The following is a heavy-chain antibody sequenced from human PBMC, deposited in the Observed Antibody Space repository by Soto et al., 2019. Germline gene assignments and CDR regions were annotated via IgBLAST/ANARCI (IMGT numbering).Heavy chain of an antibody. V-gene: IGHV5-10-1*01. CDR1: GYSFSSFW. CDR3: AKDLGDGPGVGAYRWGSYYYYGMDV. Sequence: GESLKISCEGSGYSFSSFWISWVRQMPGKGLEWVGRIDPSDSYINYSPSFQGRITISADKSSSTAYLQWSSLEASDTGIYYCAKDLGDGPGVGAYRWGSYYYYGMDVWGQGTTVTVSS. CDR2: IDPSDSYI. D-gene: IGHD1-26*01. J-gene: IGHJ6*02.